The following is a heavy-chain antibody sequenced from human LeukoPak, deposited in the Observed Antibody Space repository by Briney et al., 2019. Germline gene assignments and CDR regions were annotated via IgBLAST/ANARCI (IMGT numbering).Heavy chain of an antibody. CDR2: IYPGDSDT. D-gene: IGHD3-3*01. Sequence: GEPLKIPCRGSGNTFTNFWFGWGRQMPGKGLEWMGAIYPGDSDTRYSPSFQGQVTISADKSINTAYLQLSSLRASDTAIYYCARSVASGLRFFDFWGQGSLVTVSS. CDR3: ARSVASGLRFFDF. V-gene: IGHV5-51*01. J-gene: IGHJ4*02. CDR1: GNTFTNFW.